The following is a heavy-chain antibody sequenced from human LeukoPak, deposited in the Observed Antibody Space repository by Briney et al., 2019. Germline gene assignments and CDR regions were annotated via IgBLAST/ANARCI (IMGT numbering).Heavy chain of an antibody. CDR3: ARQGGGSRDAFDI. CDR2: IYYSGSA. D-gene: IGHD3-16*01. V-gene: IGHV4-39*01. Sequence: SETLSLTCTVSGGSISSSGYYWSWIRQPPGKGLEWIGTIYYSGSAYYNPSLKTQVTISVDTSKNQFSLKLSSVTAADTAVYYCARQGGGSRDAFDIWGQGTMVTVSS. J-gene: IGHJ3*02. CDR1: GGSISSSGYY.